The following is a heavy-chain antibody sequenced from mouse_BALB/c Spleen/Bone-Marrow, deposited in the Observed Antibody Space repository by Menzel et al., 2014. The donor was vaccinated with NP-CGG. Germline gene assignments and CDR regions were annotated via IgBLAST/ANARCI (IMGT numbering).Heavy chain of an antibody. V-gene: IGHV1-20*02. CDR1: GYSFTGYF. Sequence: EVQLQQSGPELVKPGASVKISCKASGYSFTGYFMNWVMQSHGRSLEWIGRINPYNGDTFYNQKFKGKATVTVDKSSSTAHMELRSLASEDSAVYYCARSGYYGSSYFDYWGQGTTLTVSS. CDR2: INPYNGDT. D-gene: IGHD1-1*01. CDR3: ARSGYYGSSYFDY. J-gene: IGHJ2*01.